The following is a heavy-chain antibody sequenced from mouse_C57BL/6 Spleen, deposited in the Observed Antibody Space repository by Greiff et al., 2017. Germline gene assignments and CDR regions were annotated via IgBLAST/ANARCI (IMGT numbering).Heavy chain of an antibody. CDR2: ISSGGDYI. Sequence: EVKVVESGEGLVKPGGSLKLSCAASGFTFSSYAMSWVRQTPEKRLEWVAYISSGGDYIYYADTVKGRFTISRDNARNTLYLQMSSLKSEDTAMYYCTRGPDYYGSSYIAYWGQGTLVTVSA. CDR3: TRGPDYYGSSYIAY. V-gene: IGHV5-9-1*02. J-gene: IGHJ3*01. CDR1: GFTFSSYA. D-gene: IGHD1-1*01.